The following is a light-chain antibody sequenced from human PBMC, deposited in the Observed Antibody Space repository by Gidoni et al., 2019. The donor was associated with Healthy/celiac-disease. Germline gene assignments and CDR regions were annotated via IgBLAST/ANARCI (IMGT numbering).Light chain of an antibody. CDR1: PSVSTY. V-gene: IGKV3-11*01. J-gene: IGKJ3*01. Sequence: EIVLTQSPATLSLSPGERATLSCRASPSVSTYLAWYQQKPGQAPRLLIYDASNRATGIPARFSGSGSETDFTLTISSLEPEDFAVYYCQQRSNWPFIFTFGPGTKVDIK. CDR3: QQRSNWPFIFT. CDR2: DAS.